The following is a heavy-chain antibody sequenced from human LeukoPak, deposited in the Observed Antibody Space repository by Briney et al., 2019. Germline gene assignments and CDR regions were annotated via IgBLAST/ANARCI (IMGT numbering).Heavy chain of an antibody. J-gene: IGHJ4*02. CDR1: GGTLSSYT. Sequence: ASVKVSCKASGGTLSSYTITWVRQAPGQGLEWMGGIIPIFGTADYAQKFQGRVTMTRDMSTSTVYMELSSLRSEDTAVYYCARIWTGGYWGQGTLVTVSS. V-gene: IGHV1-69*05. CDR3: ARIWTGGY. D-gene: IGHD3/OR15-3a*01. CDR2: IIPIFGTA.